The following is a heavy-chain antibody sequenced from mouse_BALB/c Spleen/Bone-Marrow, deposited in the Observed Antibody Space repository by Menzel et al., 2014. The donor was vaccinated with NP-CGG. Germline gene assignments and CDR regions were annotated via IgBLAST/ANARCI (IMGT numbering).Heavy chain of an antibody. J-gene: IGHJ4*01. Sequence: EVQLQQSGPELVKPGASVKISCKASGYSFTGYYMHWGKHSHVKSLEWIGRINPYNGATSYNQNFKVKASLTVDKSSSTAYMELHSLTSEDSAVYYCAKNYRYDGALDYWGQGTSVTVSS. CDR3: AKNYRYDGALDY. V-gene: IGHV1-31*01. CDR1: GYSFTGYY. CDR2: INPYNGAT. D-gene: IGHD2-14*01.